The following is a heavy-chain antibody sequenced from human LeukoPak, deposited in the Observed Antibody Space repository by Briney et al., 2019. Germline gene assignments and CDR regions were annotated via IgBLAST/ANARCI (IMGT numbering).Heavy chain of an antibody. CDR1: GFTFSSYA. D-gene: IGHD6-19*01. V-gene: IGHV3-23*01. CDR3: AKDREKAVADSVMDV. J-gene: IGHJ6*04. CDR2: ISGSGGST. Sequence: PGGSLRLSCAASGFTFSSYAMSWVRQAPGKGLEWVSAISGSGGSTYYADSVKGRFTISRDNSKNTLYLQMNSLRAEDTAVYYGAKDREKAVADSVMDVWGKGTMVTISS.